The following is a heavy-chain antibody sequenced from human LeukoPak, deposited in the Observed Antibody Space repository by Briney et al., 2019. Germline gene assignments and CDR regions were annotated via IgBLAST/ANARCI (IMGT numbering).Heavy chain of an antibody. Sequence: GSLRLSCAASGFTFSSYWMSWVRQAPGKGLEWVANIKQDGSEKYYVDSVKGRFTISRDNAKNSLYLQMNSLRAEDTAVYYCAILLSSSSWRYFDYWGQGTLVTVSS. J-gene: IGHJ4*02. CDR1: GFTFSSYW. V-gene: IGHV3-7*01. D-gene: IGHD6-13*01. CDR3: AILLSSSSWRYFDY. CDR2: IKQDGSEK.